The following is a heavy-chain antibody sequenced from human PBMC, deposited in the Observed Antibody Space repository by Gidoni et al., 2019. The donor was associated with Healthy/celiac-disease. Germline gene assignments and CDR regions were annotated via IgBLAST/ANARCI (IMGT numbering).Heavy chain of an antibody. D-gene: IGHD6-19*01. CDR3: ASRYSSGWYSSGNWYFDL. J-gene: IGHJ2*01. CDR2: INHSGST. V-gene: IGHV4-34*01. Sequence: QVQLQQWGAGLLKPSETLSLTCAVYGGSFSGYYWGWIRQPPGKGLEWIGEINHSGSTNYNPSLKSRVTISVDTSKNQFSLKLSSVTAADTAVYYCASRYSSGWYSSGNWYFDLWGRGTLVTVSS. CDR1: GGSFSGYY.